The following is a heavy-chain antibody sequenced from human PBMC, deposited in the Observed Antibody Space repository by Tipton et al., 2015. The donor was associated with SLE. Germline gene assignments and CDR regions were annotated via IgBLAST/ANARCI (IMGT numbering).Heavy chain of an antibody. CDR3: ARVGIDYYYMDV. CDR1: GFTFSSYA. V-gene: IGHV3-64*02. J-gene: IGHJ6*03. CDR2: ISSNGGST. Sequence: LSLTCAASGFTFSSYAMHWVRQAPGKGLEYVSAISSNGGSTYYADSVKGRYTISRDNSKNTLYLQMNSLRAEDTAVYYCARVGIDYYYMDVWGKGTTVTVSS. D-gene: IGHD1-26*01.